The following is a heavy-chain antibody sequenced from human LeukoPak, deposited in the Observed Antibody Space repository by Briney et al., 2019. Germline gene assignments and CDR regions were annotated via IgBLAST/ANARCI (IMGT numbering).Heavy chain of an antibody. V-gene: IGHV3-7*02. CDR3: ARSGRGVDSFYFYMDV. D-gene: IGHD3-10*01. CDR2: IKHEGSEKQDGSEK. Sequence: GGSLRLSCAASGFTFSQYWMSWARQAPGKGLEGVANIKHEGSEKQDGSEKNYVDSVKGRFTISRDNAKNSLYLQMNSLRAEDTAVYYCARSGRGVDSFYFYMDVWGKGTTVTVSS. CDR1: GFTFSQYW. J-gene: IGHJ6*03.